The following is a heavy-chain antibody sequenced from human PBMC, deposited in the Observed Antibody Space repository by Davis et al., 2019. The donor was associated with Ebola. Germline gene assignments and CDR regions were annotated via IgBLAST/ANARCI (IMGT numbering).Heavy chain of an antibody. V-gene: IGHV4-34*01. CDR2: INHSGST. CDR1: GGSFSGYY. D-gene: IGHD1-26*01. J-gene: IGHJ4*02. Sequence: MPSETLSLTCAVYGGSFSGYYWSWIRQPPGKGLEWIGEINHSGSTNYNPSLKSRVTISVDTSKNQFSLKLSSVTAADTAVYYCVRFRLSGSLDYWGQGTLVTVSS. CDR3: VRFRLSGSLDY.